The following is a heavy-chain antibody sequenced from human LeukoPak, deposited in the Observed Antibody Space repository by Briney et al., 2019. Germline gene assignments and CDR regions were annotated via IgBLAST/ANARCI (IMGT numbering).Heavy chain of an antibody. CDR2: ISDSGGST. D-gene: IGHD1-14*01. Sequence: PGGSLRLSCEASGFTSTNAWMSWVRQAPGKGLEWVSSISDSGGSTYYSDSVKSRFTISRDNSKNTLYLQMNSLRAGDAALYYCAKPGAGGSYFDSWGQGTQVTVSS. V-gene: IGHV3-23*01. CDR1: GFTSTNAW. CDR3: AKPGAGGSYFDS. J-gene: IGHJ4*02.